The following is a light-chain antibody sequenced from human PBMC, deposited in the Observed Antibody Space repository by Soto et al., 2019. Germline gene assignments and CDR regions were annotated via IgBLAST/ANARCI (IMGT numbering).Light chain of an antibody. CDR2: GTS. V-gene: IGKV3-20*01. J-gene: IGKJ1*01. CDR1: RRVSDTI. CDR3: QHYGDSSWT. Sequence: EIVLTESPGTLSLSPGERATLSCRADRRVSDTILTWFQQKPGQAPRLLIFGTSNRAPGIPDRFSGSGSERDFTLTSRRMETDDFAEYYCQHYGDSSWTFGQGTKMEIK.